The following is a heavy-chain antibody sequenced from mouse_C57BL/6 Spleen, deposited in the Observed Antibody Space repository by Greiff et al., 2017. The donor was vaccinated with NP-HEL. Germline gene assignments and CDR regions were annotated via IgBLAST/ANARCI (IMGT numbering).Heavy chain of an antibody. J-gene: IGHJ2*01. CDR1: GFNIKDDY. CDR2: IDPENGDT. CDR3: TNRYYGNFVDFGC. D-gene: IGHD2-1*01. Sequence: VQLQQSGAELVRPGASVKLSCTASGFNIKDDYMHWVKQRPEQGLEWIGWIDPENGDTAYASKFQGKATITADPSSNTAYLQLSSLTSEDAAVYCCTNRYYGNFVDFGCWGKGTTLTVAS. V-gene: IGHV14-4*01.